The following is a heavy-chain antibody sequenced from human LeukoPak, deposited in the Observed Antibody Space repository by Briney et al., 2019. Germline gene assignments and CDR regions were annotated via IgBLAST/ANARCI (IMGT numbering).Heavy chain of an antibody. CDR2: IYSGGST. CDR1: GFTVSSNY. V-gene: IGHV3-53*01. Sequence: GGSLRLSCAASGFTVSSNYMSWVRQAPGKGLEWVSVIYSGGSTYYADSVKGRFTISRDNSKNTLYLQMNSLRAEDTAVYCCARDAAAYTDAFDIWGQGTMVTVSS. D-gene: IGHD2-15*01. J-gene: IGHJ3*02. CDR3: ARDAAAYTDAFDI.